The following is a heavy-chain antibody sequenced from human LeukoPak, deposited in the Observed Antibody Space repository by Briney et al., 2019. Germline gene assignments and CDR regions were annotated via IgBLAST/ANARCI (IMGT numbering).Heavy chain of an antibody. Sequence: PSETLSLTCSVSGGSISSGNSYWTWIRQRPGKGLEWIGYIYYTGSTYYNPSLKSRLTKSVDTSKNQFSLKLSSMTAADTAVYYCARAVGYDILTGYNRGWFFDLWGRGTLVTVSS. D-gene: IGHD3-9*01. CDR1: GGSISSGNSY. V-gene: IGHV4-31*03. J-gene: IGHJ2*01. CDR3: ARAVGYDILTGYNRGWFFDL. CDR2: IYYTGST.